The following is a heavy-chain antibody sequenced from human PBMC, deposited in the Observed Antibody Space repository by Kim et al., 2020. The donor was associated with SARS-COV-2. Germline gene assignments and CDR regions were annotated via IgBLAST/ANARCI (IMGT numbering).Heavy chain of an antibody. J-gene: IGHJ4*02. Sequence: SETLSLTCTVSGGSISSGGYYWSWIRQHPGKGLEWIGYIYYSGSTYYNPSLKSRVTISVDTSKNQFSLKLSSVTAADTAVYYCARGILIKIFGVVAHLDYWGQGTLVTVSS. CDR2: IYYSGST. V-gene: IGHV4-31*03. D-gene: IGHD3-3*01. CDR3: ARGILIKIFGVVAHLDY. CDR1: GGSISSGGYY.